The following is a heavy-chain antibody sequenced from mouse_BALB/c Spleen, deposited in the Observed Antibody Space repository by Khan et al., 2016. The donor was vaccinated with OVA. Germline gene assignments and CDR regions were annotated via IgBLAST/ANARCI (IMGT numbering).Heavy chain of an antibody. V-gene: IGHV9-4*02. CDR3: ARGGAADYRNDGGAMEY. CDR2: INTHSGVP. D-gene: IGHD2-12*01. J-gene: IGHJ4*01. Sequence: QVRLQQSGPELKKPGETVRISCKASRYTFTTAGIQWVQKMPGKGLKWIGWINTHSGVPKYAEDFKGRFAFSLEISVSTAYLQITNLKNEDTATNFCARGGAADYRNDGGAMEYWGQGTSVTVSS. CDR1: RYTFTTAG.